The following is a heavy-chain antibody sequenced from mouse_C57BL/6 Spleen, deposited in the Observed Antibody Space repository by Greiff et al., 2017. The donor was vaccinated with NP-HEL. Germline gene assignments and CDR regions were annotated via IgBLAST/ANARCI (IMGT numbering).Heavy chain of an antibody. CDR3: ARDGSRYYYAMDY. V-gene: IGHV3-6*01. CDR1: GYSITSGYY. CDR2: ISYDGSN. D-gene: IGHD1-1*01. Sequence: EVKLMESGPGLVKPSQSLSLTCSVTGYSITSGYYWNWIRQFPGNKLEWMGYISYDGSNNYNPSLKNRIPITRDTSKNQFFLKLNSVTTEDTATYYCARDGSRYYYAMDYWGQGTSVTVSS. J-gene: IGHJ4*01.